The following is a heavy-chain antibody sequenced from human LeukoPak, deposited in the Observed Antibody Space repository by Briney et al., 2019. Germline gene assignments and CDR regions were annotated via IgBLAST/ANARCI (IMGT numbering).Heavy chain of an antibody. CDR2: INHSGST. J-gene: IGHJ5*02. CDR1: GGSFSGYY. Sequence: PSETLSLTCAVYGGSFSGYYWSWIRQPPGKGLEWIGEINHSGSTNYNPSLKSRVTISVDTSKNQFSLKLSSVTAADTAVYYCARDLGSYDILTGYWFDPWGQGTLVTVSS. D-gene: IGHD3-9*01. CDR3: ARDLGSYDILTGYWFDP. V-gene: IGHV4-34*01.